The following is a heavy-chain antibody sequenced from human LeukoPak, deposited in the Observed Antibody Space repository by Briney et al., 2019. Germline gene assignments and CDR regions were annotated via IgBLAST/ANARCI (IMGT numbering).Heavy chain of an antibody. Sequence: PSETLSLTCAVSGGSNSSSNWWSWVRQPPGKGLEWIGEIYHSGSTNYNPSLKSRVTISVDTSKNQFSLKLSSVTAADTAVYYCARVRYNYGDSDYWGQGTLVTVSS. CDR2: IYHSGST. J-gene: IGHJ4*02. D-gene: IGHD5-18*01. CDR3: ARVRYNYGDSDY. CDR1: GGSNSSSNW. V-gene: IGHV4-4*02.